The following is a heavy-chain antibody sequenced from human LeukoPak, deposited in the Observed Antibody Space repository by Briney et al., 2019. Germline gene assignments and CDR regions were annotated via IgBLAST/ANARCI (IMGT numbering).Heavy chain of an antibody. CDR2: ISSSSSYI. D-gene: IGHD3-22*01. Sequence: AGGSLRLSCAASGFTFSSYSMNWVRQAPGKGLEWVSSISSSSSYIYYADSVKGRFTISRDNAKNSLYLQMNSLRAEDTAVYYCASSHYYDSSGLFRDYWGQGTLVTVSS. CDR1: GFTFSSYS. V-gene: IGHV3-21*01. CDR3: ASSHYYDSSGLFRDY. J-gene: IGHJ4*02.